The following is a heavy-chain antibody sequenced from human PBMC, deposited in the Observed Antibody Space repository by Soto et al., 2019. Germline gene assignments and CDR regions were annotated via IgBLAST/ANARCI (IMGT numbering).Heavy chain of an antibody. Sequence: GGSLILSCAASGFTFSNFWMQWVRQAPGQGLVWVSHINSDGSDATYADSVKGRFTISRDNAKNTLFLQMNSLRVEDTAVYYCVRDNFGVDFWGQGTLVTVSS. CDR2: INSDGSDA. V-gene: IGHV3-74*01. CDR3: VRDNFGVDF. D-gene: IGHD2-8*01. J-gene: IGHJ4*02. CDR1: GFTFSNFW.